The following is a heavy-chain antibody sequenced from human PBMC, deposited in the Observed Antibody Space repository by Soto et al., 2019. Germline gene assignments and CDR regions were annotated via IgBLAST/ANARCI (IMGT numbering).Heavy chain of an antibody. CDR3: AGSYGSGYRAFDY. D-gene: IGHD3-10*01. CDR2: VNPIVSMS. CDR1: GDTFNFYS. Sequence: QVQLVQSGAEVKRPGSSVKVSCKASGDTFNFYSINWVRQAPGLGLEWMGRVNPIVSMSNYAQKFQGRVTMTADKSKSKDWLELSSRRCEDTANYHCAGSYGSGYRAFDYWGQGALVTVSS. V-gene: IGHV1-69*02. J-gene: IGHJ4*02.